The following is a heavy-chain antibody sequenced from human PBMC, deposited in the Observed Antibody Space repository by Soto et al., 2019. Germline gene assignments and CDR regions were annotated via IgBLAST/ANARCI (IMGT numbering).Heavy chain of an antibody. Sequence: QVQLVESGGGVVQPGRSLRLSCAASGFTFSSYAMHWVRQAPGKGLEWVAVISYDGSNKYYADSVKGRFTISRDNSKNTLYLQMNSLRAEDTAVYYCARDPQWLGNQYFDYWGQGTLVTVSS. CDR1: GFTFSSYA. V-gene: IGHV3-30-3*01. J-gene: IGHJ4*02. CDR2: ISYDGSNK. CDR3: ARDPQWLGNQYFDY. D-gene: IGHD6-19*01.